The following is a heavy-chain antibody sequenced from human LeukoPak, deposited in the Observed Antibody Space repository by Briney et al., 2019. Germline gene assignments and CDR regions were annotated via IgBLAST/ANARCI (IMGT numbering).Heavy chain of an antibody. CDR3: ASTVTPRLYFDY. CDR2: INPNSGGT. D-gene: IGHD4-17*01. CDR1: GYTFTGYY. J-gene: IGHJ4*02. V-gene: IGHV1-2*06. Sequence: ASVKVSCKASGYTFTGYYMHWVRQAPGQGLEWMGRINPNSGGTNYAQKFQGRVTMTKDTSISTAYMELSRLRSDDTAVYYCASTVTPRLYFDYWGQGTLVTVSS.